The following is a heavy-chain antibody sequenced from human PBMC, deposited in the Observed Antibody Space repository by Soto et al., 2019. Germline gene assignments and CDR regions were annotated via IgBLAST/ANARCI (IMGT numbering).Heavy chain of an antibody. CDR2: INVDGSYI. CDR3: ATEGAFLIGYV. CDR1: DFTFRTYT. V-gene: IGHV3-21*01. J-gene: IGHJ3*01. Sequence: GGSLRLSCVASDFTFRTYTMHWVRQAPGKGLQWVSSINVDGSYIYSADSLKGRFTVSRDNAKNSLYLQMNSLRVEDTAMYYCATEGAFLIGYVWGQGTMVTVSS. D-gene: IGHD3-22*01.